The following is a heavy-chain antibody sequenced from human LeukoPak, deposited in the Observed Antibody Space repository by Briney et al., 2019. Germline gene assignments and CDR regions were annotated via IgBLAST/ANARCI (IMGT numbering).Heavy chain of an antibody. J-gene: IGHJ4*02. CDR1: GGSFSGYY. D-gene: IGHD6-19*01. Sequence: SETLSLTCSVYGGSFSGYYWTWIRQPPGKGLEWIGEIDHSESANHSPSLKSRLTMSVDTSKSQFSLRLNSVTAADTATYYCARRYSSGFYHFDYWGQGALVTVSS. CDR3: ARRYSSGFYHFDY. CDR2: IDHSESA. V-gene: IGHV4-34*01.